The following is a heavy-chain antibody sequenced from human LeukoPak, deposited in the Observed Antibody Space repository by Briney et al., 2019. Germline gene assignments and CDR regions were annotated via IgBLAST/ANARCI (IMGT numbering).Heavy chain of an antibody. CDR1: GYTFTSYA. Sequence: ASVKVSCKASGYTFTSYAMHWVRQAPGQRLEWMGWINAGNGNTKYSQKFQGGVTITRDTSASTAYMELSSLRSEDTAVYYCARDHYPIAVAGRDLYNWFDPWGQGTLVTVSS. V-gene: IGHV1-3*01. J-gene: IGHJ5*02. D-gene: IGHD6-19*01. CDR2: INAGNGNT. CDR3: ARDHYPIAVAGRDLYNWFDP.